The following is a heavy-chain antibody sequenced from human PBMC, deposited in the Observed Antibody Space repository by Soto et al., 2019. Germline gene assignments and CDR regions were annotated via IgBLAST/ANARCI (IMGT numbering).Heavy chain of an antibody. V-gene: IGHV4-31*03. CDR2: IFYSGST. CDR1: GVSLTSGTYY. Sequence: QVQLQESGPGLVKPSQTLALTCTVSGVSLTSGTYYWSWIRQHPGKGLEWIGYIFYSGSTDHNPSLKSRVNISVDTSKNQFSLKLNSVTAADTAVYFCATTEDYFDYWGQGTLVTVSS. CDR3: ATTEDYFDY. J-gene: IGHJ4*02.